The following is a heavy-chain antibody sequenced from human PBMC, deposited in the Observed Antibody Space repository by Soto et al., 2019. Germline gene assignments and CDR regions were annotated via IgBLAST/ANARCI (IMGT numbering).Heavy chain of an antibody. V-gene: IGHV1-2*02. CDR2: INPNSGGT. Sequence: ASVKVSCKASGYTLTGYYMHWVRQAPGQGLEWMGWINPNSGGTNYAQKLQGRVTMTRDTSISTAYMELSRLRSDDTAGYYCARDLSHSRRIAACSHYRGPGTLL. CDR1: GYTLTGYY. J-gene: IGHJ4*02. CDR3: ARDLSHSRRIAACSHY. D-gene: IGHD6-6*01.